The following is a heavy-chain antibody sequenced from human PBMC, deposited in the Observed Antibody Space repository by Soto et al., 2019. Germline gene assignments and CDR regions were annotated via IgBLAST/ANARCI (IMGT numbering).Heavy chain of an antibody. J-gene: IGHJ4*02. Sequence: QVQLVQSGAEVKKPGSSVKVSCKASGGTFSSYTISWVRQAPGQGLEWMGRIIPILGIANYAQKFQGRVTITADKSTSTAYMELSSLRSGDTAVYYCARDFRYCSSTSCPLDYWGQGTLVTVSS. CDR1: GGTFSSYT. D-gene: IGHD2-2*01. CDR2: IIPILGIA. V-gene: IGHV1-69*08. CDR3: ARDFRYCSSTSCPLDY.